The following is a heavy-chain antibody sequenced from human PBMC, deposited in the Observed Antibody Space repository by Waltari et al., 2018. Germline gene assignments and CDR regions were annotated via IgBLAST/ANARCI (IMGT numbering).Heavy chain of an antibody. Sequence: EVQLVESGGGLVQPGGSLKLSCAASGFTFSPYEMNWVRQAQGKGLEWVSYISSSGTTTFYEDSVKGRFTISRDNSNNSLYLQMNSLRAEDTSVYYCARRYCSSTSCTIDYWGQGTLVTVSS. D-gene: IGHD2-2*01. J-gene: IGHJ4*02. V-gene: IGHV3-48*03. CDR2: ISSSGTTT. CDR1: GFTFSPYE. CDR3: ARRYCSSTSCTIDY.